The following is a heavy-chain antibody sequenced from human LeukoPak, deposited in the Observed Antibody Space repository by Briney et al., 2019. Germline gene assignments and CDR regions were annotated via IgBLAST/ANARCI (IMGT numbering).Heavy chain of an antibody. V-gene: IGHV3-23*01. CDR3: AKRGVVIRVILVGFHKEAYYFDS. D-gene: IGHD3-10*01. CDR1: GITLSNYG. J-gene: IGHJ4*02. CDR2: ISGSGGGT. Sequence: GGSLRLSCAVSGITLSNYGMSWVRQAPGKGLEWVAGISGSGGGTHYADSVKGRFTLSRDNPKNPLHLQMNSLRAEDTAVYFCAKRGVVIRVILVGFHKEAYYFDSWGQGALVIVSS.